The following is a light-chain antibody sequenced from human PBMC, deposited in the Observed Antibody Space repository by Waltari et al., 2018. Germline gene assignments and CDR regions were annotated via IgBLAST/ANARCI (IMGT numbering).Light chain of an antibody. CDR2: DFV. V-gene: IGLV2-11*01. CDR1: SSDVGNYKF. J-gene: IGLJ7*01. Sequence: QSALTQPRSVSGSPGQSVTISCSGTSSDVGNYKFVPWSQQHPGNAPKLLTYDFVKRPSGVPDRFSGSMAGNTASLTISGLQTEDEADYYCCSYAGSYTFVFGGGTQLTVL. CDR3: CSYAGSYTFV.